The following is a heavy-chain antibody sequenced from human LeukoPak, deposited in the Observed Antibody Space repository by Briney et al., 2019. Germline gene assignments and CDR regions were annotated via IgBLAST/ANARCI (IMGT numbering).Heavy chain of an antibody. CDR2: IYNGGTT. D-gene: IGHD3-10*01. V-gene: IGHV3-53*01. J-gene: IGHJ6*02. CDR3: ARSRSQQYGSGSYSIYYGMDV. Sequence: PGGSLRLSCAASGFTVSSNYMSWVRQAPGKGLEWVSVIYNGGTTHYADSVKGRFTISRDNSKNTLYLQMNSLRAEDTAVYYCARSRSQQYGSGSYSIYYGMDVWGQGTTVTVSS. CDR1: GFTVSSNY.